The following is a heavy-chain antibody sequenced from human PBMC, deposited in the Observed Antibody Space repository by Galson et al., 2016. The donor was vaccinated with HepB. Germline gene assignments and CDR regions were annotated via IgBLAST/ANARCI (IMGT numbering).Heavy chain of an antibody. Sequence: SVKVSCKASGYTFTVYYIQWVRQAPGQGLEWMGRINHNSGGTNYPQRFQGRVNMTRDTSINTVYMELTSLRSGDTAVYYCAREARRDGYNLDYWGQGTLVTVSS. V-gene: IGHV1-2*06. D-gene: IGHD5-24*01. J-gene: IGHJ4*02. CDR2: INHNSGGT. CDR1: GYTFTVYY. CDR3: AREARRDGYNLDY.